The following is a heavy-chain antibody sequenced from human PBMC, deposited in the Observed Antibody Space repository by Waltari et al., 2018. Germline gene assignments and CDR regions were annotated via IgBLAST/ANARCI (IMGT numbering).Heavy chain of an antibody. J-gene: IGHJ6*02. D-gene: IGHD6-6*01. CDR3: AKSIAARPAGYYYGMDV. V-gene: IGHV3-9*01. CDR1: GFTFDDYA. CDR2: ISWNSGSI. Sequence: EVQLVESGGGLVQPGRSLRLSCAASGFTFDDYAMPWVRKAPGKGLEWVSGISWNSGSIGYADSVKGRFTISRDNAKNSLYLQMNSLRAEDTALYYCAKSIAARPAGYYYGMDVWGQGTTVTVSS.